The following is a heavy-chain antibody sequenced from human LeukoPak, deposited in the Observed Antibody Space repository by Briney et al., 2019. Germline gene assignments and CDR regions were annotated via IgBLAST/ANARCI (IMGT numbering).Heavy chain of an antibody. Sequence: EATVKVSCKASGYTFTGYYMHWVRQAPGQGLEWMGWINPNSGGTNYAQKFQGRVTMTRDTSISTAYMELSRLRSDDTAVYYCARIDYGGNSGAFDIWGQGTMVTVSS. CDR3: ARIDYGGNSGAFDI. V-gene: IGHV1-2*02. J-gene: IGHJ3*02. CDR1: GYTFTGYY. CDR2: INPNSGGT. D-gene: IGHD4-23*01.